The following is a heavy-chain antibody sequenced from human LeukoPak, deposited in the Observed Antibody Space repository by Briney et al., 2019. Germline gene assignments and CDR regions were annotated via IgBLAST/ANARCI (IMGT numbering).Heavy chain of an antibody. CDR1: GGSISSYY. D-gene: IGHD2-2*01. CDR2: IYYSGST. V-gene: IGHV4-59*01. CDR3: ARESRLGYFDY. Sequence: SETLSLTCTVSGGSISSYYWSWIRQPPGKGLEWIGYIYYSGSTNYNPSLKSRVTISVDTSKNQFSLKLSSVTAADTAVYYCARESRLGYFDYCGQGTLVTVSS. J-gene: IGHJ4*02.